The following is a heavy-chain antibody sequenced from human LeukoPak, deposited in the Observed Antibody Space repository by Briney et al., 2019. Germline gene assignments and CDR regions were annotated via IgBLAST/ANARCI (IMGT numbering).Heavy chain of an antibody. CDR3: VRALYRWSFSGYENSGPEPDY. CDR2: ISSNGGST. Sequence: GGSLRLSCAASGFTFSSYAMHWVRQAPGKGLEYVSAISSNGGSTYYANSVKGRFTISRDNSKNTLYLQMGSLRAEDMAVYYCVRALYRWSFSGYENSGPEPDYWGQGTLVTVSS. J-gene: IGHJ4*02. V-gene: IGHV3-64*01. D-gene: IGHD5-12*01. CDR1: GFTFSSYA.